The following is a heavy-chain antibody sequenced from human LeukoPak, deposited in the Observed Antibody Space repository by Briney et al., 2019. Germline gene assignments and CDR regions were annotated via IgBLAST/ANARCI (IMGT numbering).Heavy chain of an antibody. D-gene: IGHD3-22*01. CDR2: ISYDGSNK. J-gene: IGHJ3*02. V-gene: IGHV3-30*18. Sequence: GGSLRLSCAASGFTFSSYGMHWVRQAPGKGLEWVAVISYDGSNKYYADSVKGRFTISRDNSKNTLYLQMNSLRAEDTAVYYCANAYYYDSSGYYYLDAFDIWGQGTMVTVSS. CDR1: GFTFSSYG. CDR3: ANAYYYDSSGYYYLDAFDI.